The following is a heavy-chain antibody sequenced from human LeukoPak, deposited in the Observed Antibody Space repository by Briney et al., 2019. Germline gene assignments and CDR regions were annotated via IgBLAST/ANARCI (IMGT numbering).Heavy chain of an antibody. V-gene: IGHV3-74*01. Sequence: GGSLRLSCAASGLIFNNYWMHWVRQAPGKGLVWVSRIRTDGLETSYADSVKGRFTVSRDNAKNTLYLQMNSLRAEDTAVYYCARVMSGYYVVLDIWGQGTMVTVSS. CDR2: IRTDGLET. CDR1: GLIFNNYW. D-gene: IGHD3-3*01. CDR3: ARVMSGYYVVLDI. J-gene: IGHJ3*02.